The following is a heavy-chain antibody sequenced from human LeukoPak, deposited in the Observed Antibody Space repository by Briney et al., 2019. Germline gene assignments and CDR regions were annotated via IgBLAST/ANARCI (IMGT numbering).Heavy chain of an antibody. J-gene: IGHJ4*02. V-gene: IGHV3-64*01. CDR3: ARAAGSGSYYNV. CDR2: ISSNGGST. Sequence: GGSLRLSCAASGFTFSSYAMHWVRQAPGKGLEYVSAISSNGGSTYYANSVKGRFTISRDKSKNTLYLQMGSLRAEDMAVYYCARAAGSGSYYNVWGQGTLVTVSS. CDR1: GFTFSSYA. D-gene: IGHD3-10*01.